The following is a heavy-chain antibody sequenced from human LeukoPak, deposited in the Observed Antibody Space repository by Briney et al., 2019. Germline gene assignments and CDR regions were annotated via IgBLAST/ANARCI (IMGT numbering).Heavy chain of an antibody. Sequence: GGSLRLSCAASGFTFNSYSMNWVRQAPGKGLEWVSSISSSSSYICYADSVKGRFTISRDNAKNSLYLQMNSLRAEDTAVYYCARSFGVVTPSHYWGQGTLVTVSS. V-gene: IGHV3-21*01. CDR2: ISSSSSYI. CDR1: GFTFNSYS. D-gene: IGHD3-3*01. J-gene: IGHJ4*02. CDR3: ARSFGVVTPSHY.